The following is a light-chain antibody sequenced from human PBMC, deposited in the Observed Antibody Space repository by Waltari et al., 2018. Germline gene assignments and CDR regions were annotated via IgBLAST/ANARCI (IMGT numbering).Light chain of an antibody. J-gene: IGLJ2*01. CDR1: SSDVGGYNY. Sequence: QSALTQPASISASPGLSITISCTGPSSDVGGYNYVSWYQQHPGKAPKLVLYVVSKRPSGVSNRFSGSKSGNTASLTISGLQAEDEADYYCSSYTSSSTLVFGGGTKLTVL. CDR2: VVS. V-gene: IGLV2-14*01. CDR3: SSYTSSSTLV.